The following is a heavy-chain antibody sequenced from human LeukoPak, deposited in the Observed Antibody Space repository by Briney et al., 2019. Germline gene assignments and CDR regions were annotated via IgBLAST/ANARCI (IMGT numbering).Heavy chain of an antibody. J-gene: IGHJ5*02. CDR1: GYIFTTYY. D-gene: IGHD3-10*01. CDR3: TRAIPMVRGVRWFDP. CDR2: INPSGGST. V-gene: IGHV1-46*03. Sequence: ASVNVSCKASGYIFTTYYISWVRQAPGQGLEWMAIINPSGGSTSYAQKFQGRVTMTRDTSTSTVYMELSGLRSEDTAVYYCTRAIPMVRGVRWFDPWGQGTLVTVSS.